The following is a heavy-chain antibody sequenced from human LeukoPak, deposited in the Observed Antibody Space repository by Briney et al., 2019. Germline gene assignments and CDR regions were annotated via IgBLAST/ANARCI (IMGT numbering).Heavy chain of an antibody. Sequence: PGGSLRLSCAASGFTVSSNYMSWVRQAPGKGLEWVSVIYSGGSTYYADSVKGRFTISRDNSKNTLYLQMNGLRAEDTAVYYCAKDFSLVAAAGTGFDYWGQGTLVTVSS. CDR3: AKDFSLVAAAGTGFDY. J-gene: IGHJ4*02. D-gene: IGHD6-13*01. V-gene: IGHV3-53*05. CDR1: GFTVSSNY. CDR2: IYSGGST.